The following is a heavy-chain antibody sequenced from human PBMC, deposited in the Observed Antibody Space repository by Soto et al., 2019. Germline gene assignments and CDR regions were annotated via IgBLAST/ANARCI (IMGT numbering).Heavy chain of an antibody. CDR2: VSFDGSNS. CDR1: GFTFSNYA. V-gene: IGHV3-30-3*01. CDR3: ARPIVPAIQNHPYYYYGLDV. D-gene: IGHD2-2*01. J-gene: IGHJ6*02. Sequence: QVQLVESGGGVVQPGRSLRLSCAASGFTFSNYAMHWVRQAPDKGLDWVAVVSFDGSNSYYADSVKGRFTISRDNSKNTLFLQMNSLRPEDTAVYFCARPIVPAIQNHPYYYYGLDVWGQGTTVTVSS.